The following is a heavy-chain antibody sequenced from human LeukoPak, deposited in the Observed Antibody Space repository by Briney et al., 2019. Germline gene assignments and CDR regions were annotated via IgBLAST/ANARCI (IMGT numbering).Heavy chain of an antibody. J-gene: IGHJ1*01. Sequence: PSETLSLTCTVSGGSISSYYWSWIRQPPGKGLEWIGYIYYSGSTNYNPSLKSRVTISVDTSKNQFSLKLSSVTAADTAVYYCARQGNCSGGSCYSDALYFQHWGQGTLVTVSS. CDR3: ARQGNCSGGSCYSDALYFQH. D-gene: IGHD2-15*01. CDR1: GGSISSYY. V-gene: IGHV4-59*08. CDR2: IYYSGST.